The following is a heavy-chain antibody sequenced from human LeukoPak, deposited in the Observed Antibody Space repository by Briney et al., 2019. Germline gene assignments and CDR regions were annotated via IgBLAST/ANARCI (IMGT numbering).Heavy chain of an antibody. V-gene: IGHV3-9*03. CDR2: ISWNSGSI. CDR1: GFTFNNYA. D-gene: IGHD3-10*01. CDR3: AKAVRGVMQWLGRGLDY. Sequence: GGSLRLSCTAAGFTFNNYAMHWVRQAPGKGLEWVSGISWNSGSIGYADSVKGRFTISRDNAKNSLYLQMNSLRAEDMALYYCAKAVRGVMQWLGRGLDYWGQGTLVTVSS. J-gene: IGHJ4*02.